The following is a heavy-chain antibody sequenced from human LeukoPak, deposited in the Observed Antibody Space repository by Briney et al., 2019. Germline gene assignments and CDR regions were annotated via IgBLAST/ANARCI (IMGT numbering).Heavy chain of an antibody. CDR3: ARDRPAKYIVVVPAAMAYMDV. CDR2: YYRSGST. CDR1: GYSITSGYY. J-gene: IGHJ6*03. Sequence: PSETLSLNCAVSGYSITSGYYWGWTRQPPGKGMEWIGAYYRSGSTDYKPSLKIRVTTSVDTSKNQFSLKLSSVTAAATDLYYCARDRPAKYIVVVPAAMAYMDVWGKGTTVSVSS. D-gene: IGHD2-2*01. V-gene: IGHV4-38-2*02.